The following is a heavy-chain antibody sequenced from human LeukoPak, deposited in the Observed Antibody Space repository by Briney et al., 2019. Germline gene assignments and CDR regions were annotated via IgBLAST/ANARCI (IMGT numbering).Heavy chain of an antibody. J-gene: IGHJ4*02. CDR3: ARQGPSYHSAYLF. CDR1: GFIFTDNW. Sequence: GRSLRLSCQTSGFIFTDNWIAWVRQMPGKGLEWLGFIYPGKSDVRYSPSFQGHVTISADSSISTAYLRRSSLKASDTAVYYCARQGPSYHSAYLFWGQGTLITVSS. D-gene: IGHD1-26*01. V-gene: IGHV5-51*01. CDR2: IYPGKSDV.